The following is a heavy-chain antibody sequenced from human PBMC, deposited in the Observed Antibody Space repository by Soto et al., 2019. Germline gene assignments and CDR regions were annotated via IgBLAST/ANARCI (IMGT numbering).Heavy chain of an antibody. Sequence: QVQLQESGPGLVKPSETLSLTCTVSGGSISGHYWSWIRQPPGKGLEWISYIHYTGSTDYNPSLKSRVTTSVDTSKNQFSLKMSSVTAADTAVYYCARGGWYLDYWGQGTLVPVSS. D-gene: IGHD6-19*01. V-gene: IGHV4-59*11. CDR2: IHYTGST. CDR1: GGSISGHY. CDR3: ARGGWYLDY. J-gene: IGHJ4*02.